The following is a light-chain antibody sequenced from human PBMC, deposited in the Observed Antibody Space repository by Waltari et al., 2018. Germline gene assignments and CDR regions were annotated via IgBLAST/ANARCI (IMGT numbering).Light chain of an antibody. CDR2: KAS. J-gene: IGKJ5*01. CDR3: QQYDSEIT. CDR1: QNIIRD. Sequence: DIQMTQSPSTLSASVGDRVTITCRASQNIIRDLVWYQQKPGRAPKLLIYKASSLESGVPSRFSGSGSGTEFTLTISSLEPDDFATYFCQQYDSEITFGQGTRLEIK. V-gene: IGKV1-5*03.